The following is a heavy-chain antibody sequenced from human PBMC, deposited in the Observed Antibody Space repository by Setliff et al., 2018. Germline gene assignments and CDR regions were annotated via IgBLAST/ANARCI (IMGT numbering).Heavy chain of an antibody. D-gene: IGHD6-6*01. Sequence: PGGSLRLSCAASGFTFSNYAMTWVRQAPGKGLEWVSGISGNGDNTYYADSMKGRFTISRDNSKNTLYLQMNNLRGEDTAVYYCAKGRGSSFAAQNYWGQGTLVTVSS. V-gene: IGHV3-23*01. CDR2: ISGNGDNT. J-gene: IGHJ4*02. CDR1: GFTFSNYA. CDR3: AKGRGSSFAAQNY.